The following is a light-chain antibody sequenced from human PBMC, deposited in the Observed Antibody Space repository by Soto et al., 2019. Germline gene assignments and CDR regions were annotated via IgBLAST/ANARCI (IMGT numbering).Light chain of an antibody. J-gene: IGKJ1*01. CDR3: QQHGSSPWM. V-gene: IGKV3-15*01. CDR1: QSVNND. CDR2: GAS. Sequence: EIVMTQSPATLSVSPGGRVTLSCRASQSVNNDLAWYQQKPGQAPRLLIYGASTRATGIPARFSGSGSGTDFTLTISRLEPEDFAVYYCQQHGSSPWMFGQGTKVDIK.